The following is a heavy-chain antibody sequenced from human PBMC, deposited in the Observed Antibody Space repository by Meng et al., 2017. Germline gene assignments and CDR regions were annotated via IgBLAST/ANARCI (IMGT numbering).Heavy chain of an antibody. V-gene: IGHV3-66*02. CDR3: ARDGWGAPGY. J-gene: IGHJ4*02. CDR1: GFTVSSNY. Sequence: GESLKISCAASGFTVSSNYMSWVRQAPGKGLEWVSVIYSGGSTYYADSVKGRFTISRDNSKNTLYPQMNSLRAEDTAVYYCARDGWGAPGYWGQGTLVTVSS. D-gene: IGHD1-26*01. CDR2: IYSGGST.